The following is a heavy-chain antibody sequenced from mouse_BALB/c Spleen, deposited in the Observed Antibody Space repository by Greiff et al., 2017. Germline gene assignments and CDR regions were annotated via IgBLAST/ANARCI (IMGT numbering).Heavy chain of an antibody. Sequence: EVMLVESGGGLVKPGGSLKLSCAASGFTFSSYAMSWVRQSPEKRLEWVAEISSGGSYTYYPDTVTGRFTISRDNAKNTLYLEMSSLRSEDTAMYYCARALYMVTTGGAMDYWGQGTSVTVSS. J-gene: IGHJ4*01. CDR3: ARALYMVTTGGAMDY. D-gene: IGHD2-1*01. V-gene: IGHV5-9-4*01. CDR2: ISSGGSYT. CDR1: GFTFSSYA.